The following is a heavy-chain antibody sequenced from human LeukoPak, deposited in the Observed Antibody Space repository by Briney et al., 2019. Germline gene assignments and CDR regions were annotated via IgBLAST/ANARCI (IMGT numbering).Heavy chain of an antibody. J-gene: IGHJ5*02. CDR1: GFTVSSNY. D-gene: IGHD2-21*02. V-gene: IGHV3-66*01. CDR2: IYSGGST. Sequence: GGSLRLSCAASGFTVSSNYMSWVRQAPGKGLEWVSVIYSGGSTYYADSVKGRFTISRDNSKNTLYLQMNSLRAEDTAVYYCARGAFCGGDCYPFDPWGQGTLVTVSS. CDR3: ARGAFCGGDCYPFDP.